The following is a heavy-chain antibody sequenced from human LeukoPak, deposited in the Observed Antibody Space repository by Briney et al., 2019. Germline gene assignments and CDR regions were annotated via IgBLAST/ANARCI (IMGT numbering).Heavy chain of an antibody. CDR1: GSTFSSYS. D-gene: IGHD2-2*01. Sequence: GGSLRLSCAASGSTFSSYSMNWVRQAPGKGLEWVSSISSSSSYIYYADSVKGRFTISRDNAKNSLYLQMNSLRAEDTAVYYCARDQPGDIVVVPAAEGYWGQGTLVTVSS. V-gene: IGHV3-21*01. J-gene: IGHJ4*02. CDR3: ARDQPGDIVVVPAAEGY. CDR2: ISSSSSYI.